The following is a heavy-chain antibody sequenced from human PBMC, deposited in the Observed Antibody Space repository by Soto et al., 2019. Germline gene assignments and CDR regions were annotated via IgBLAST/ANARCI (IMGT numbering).Heavy chain of an antibody. CDR3: ARDNEQQLVLSHYYYYYGMDV. CDR2: IWYDGSNK. J-gene: IGHJ6*02. CDR1: GFTFSSYG. D-gene: IGHD6-13*01. V-gene: IGHV3-33*01. Sequence: GGSLRLSCAASGFTFSSYGMHWVRQAPGKGLEWVAVIWYDGSNKYYADSVKGRFTISRDNSKNTLYLQMNSLRAEDTAVYYCARDNEQQLVLSHYYYYYGMDVWGQGTTVTVSS.